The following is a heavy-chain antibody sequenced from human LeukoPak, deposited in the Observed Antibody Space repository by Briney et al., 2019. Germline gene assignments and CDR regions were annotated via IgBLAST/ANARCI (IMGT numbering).Heavy chain of an antibody. CDR1: GFTFSDYY. J-gene: IGHJ4*02. CDR2: ISSSGRSI. CDR3: ARYQGSVTVVTPSPLDY. Sequence: GGALRLSCAASGFTFSDYYMSWIRQAPGKGLEGVSYISSSGRSIYYADSGKGRFTLPRNNDKNSLYLQMNRLRAEDTAVYYCARYQGSVTVVTPSPLDYWGQGTLVTVSS. V-gene: IGHV3-11*01. D-gene: IGHD4-23*01.